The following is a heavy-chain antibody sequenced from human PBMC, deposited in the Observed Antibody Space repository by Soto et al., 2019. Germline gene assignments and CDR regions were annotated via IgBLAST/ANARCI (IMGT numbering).Heavy chain of an antibody. CDR1: GFTFSDAW. Sequence: GGSLRLSCAASGFTFSDAWMSWVRQAPGKGLEWVAHIKSKRDGGTTEYAAPVQGRFTISRDDSTHTLYLQMNSLKTDDTAVYYCPTDIPGRGYPIDYWGQGTLVTVSS. J-gene: IGHJ4*02. V-gene: IGHV3-15*01. CDR3: PTDIPGRGYPIDY. D-gene: IGHD3-22*01. CDR2: IKSKRDGGTT.